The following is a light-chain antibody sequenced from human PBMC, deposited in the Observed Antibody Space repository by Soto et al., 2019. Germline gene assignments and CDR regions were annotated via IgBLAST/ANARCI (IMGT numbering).Light chain of an antibody. CDR2: EVS. CDR1: SSDVGAYNY. Sequence: QSALTQPPSASGSPGQSVTISCTGTSSDVGAYNYVSWYQQHPGKVPKLIIYEVSKRPSGVPDRFSGSKSGNTASLTVSWLQPEDEADYYCSSYAASNTLGVFGGGTKLTVL. J-gene: IGLJ3*02. V-gene: IGLV2-8*01. CDR3: SSYAASNTLGV.